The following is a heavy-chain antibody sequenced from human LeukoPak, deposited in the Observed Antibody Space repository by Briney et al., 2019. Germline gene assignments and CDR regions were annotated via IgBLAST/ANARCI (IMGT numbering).Heavy chain of an antibody. J-gene: IGHJ6*02. Sequence: PGGSLRLSCAVSGFTFSSYAMSWVREAPGKGLDWFSAISGSGSSTYYADSVRGRFTISRDNSKNTLYLQMNSLRAEDTDVYYCAKDLEYYDFWSGQNYYYYYGMDVWGQGTTVTVCS. D-gene: IGHD3-3*01. V-gene: IGHV3-23*01. CDR1: GFTFSSYA. CDR2: ISGSGSST. CDR3: AKDLEYYDFWSGQNYYYYYGMDV.